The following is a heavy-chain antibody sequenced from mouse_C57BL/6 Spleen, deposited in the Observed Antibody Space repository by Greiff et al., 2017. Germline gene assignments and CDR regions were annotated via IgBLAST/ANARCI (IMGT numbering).Heavy chain of an antibody. CDR3: ARSPKGAMDY. D-gene: IGHD1-3*01. V-gene: IGHV1-81*01. J-gene: IGHJ4*01. CDR1: GYTFTSYG. Sequence: VQGVESGAELARPGASVKLSCKASGYTFTSYGISWVKQRTGQGLEWIGEIYPRSGNTYYNEKFKGKATLTADKSSSTAYMELRSLTSEDSAVYFCARSPKGAMDYWGQGTSVTVSS. CDR2: IYPRSGNT.